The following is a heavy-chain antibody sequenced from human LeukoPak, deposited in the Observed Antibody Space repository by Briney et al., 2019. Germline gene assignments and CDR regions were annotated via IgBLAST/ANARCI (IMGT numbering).Heavy chain of an antibody. D-gene: IGHD3-9*01. J-gene: IGHJ6*02. V-gene: IGHV3-30*04. CDR1: GFTFSSYA. CDR3: ARDPGRSYYDILTGYFGHYYYGMDV. Sequence: GGSLRLSCAASGFTFSSYAMHWVRQAPGKGLEGVAVISYDGSNKYYADSVKGGFTIYRENSKNTLYMKKKSMRAEDTGLYYCARDPGRSYYDILTGYFGHYYYGMDVWGQGTTVTVSS. CDR2: ISYDGSNK.